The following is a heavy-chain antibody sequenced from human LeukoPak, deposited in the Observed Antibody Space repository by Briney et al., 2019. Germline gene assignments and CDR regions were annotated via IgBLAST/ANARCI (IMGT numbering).Heavy chain of an antibody. D-gene: IGHD1-26*01. J-gene: IGHJ4*02. CDR3: ARVTPRPVGARGLVDY. CDR1: GFIVSYSY. Sequence: GGSLRLSCTASGFIVSYSYMSWVRQAPGKGLEWVPLIYSGGSTFYSDSVKGRFTISRDNSKNTLYLQMNSLRVEDTAVYYCARVTPRPVGARGLVDYWGQGTPVTVSS. V-gene: IGHV3-66*02. CDR2: IYSGGST.